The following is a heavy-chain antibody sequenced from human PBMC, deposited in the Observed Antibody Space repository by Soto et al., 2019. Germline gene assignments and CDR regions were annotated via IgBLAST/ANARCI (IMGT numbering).Heavy chain of an antibody. V-gene: IGHV3-23*01. D-gene: IGHD1-26*01. CDR1: GFTFSSYA. Sequence: AHLLESGGDLVQPGGSLRLSCAASGFTFSSYAMSWVRQAPGKGLEWVSAISGSGGSTYYADSVKGRFTISRDNSKNTVFLQMNSLRADDTAVYYCSGLRRWVGATSDRAFDIWGQGTMVTVSS. J-gene: IGHJ3*02. CDR3: SGLRRWVGATSDRAFDI. CDR2: ISGSGGST.